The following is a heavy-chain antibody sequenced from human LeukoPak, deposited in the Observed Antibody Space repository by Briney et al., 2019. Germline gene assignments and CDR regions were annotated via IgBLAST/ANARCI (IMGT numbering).Heavy chain of an antibody. CDR1: GFIFNKHA. D-gene: IGHD3-22*01. Sequence: GGSLRLSCAASGFIFNKHAMSWVRQAPGKGLEWVSGLSGSGGSTDYADSVKGRFTVSRGNSKNTLYLQMNTLRVEDTAVYFCAKNYYFDSSGSYYFDYWGQGTLVSVSS. V-gene: IGHV3-23*01. CDR2: LSGSGGST. J-gene: IGHJ4*02. CDR3: AKNYYFDSSGSYYFDY.